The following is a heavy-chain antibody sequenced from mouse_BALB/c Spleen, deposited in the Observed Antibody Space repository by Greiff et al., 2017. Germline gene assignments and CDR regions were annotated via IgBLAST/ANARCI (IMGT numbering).Heavy chain of an antibody. D-gene: IGHD1-3*01. CDR1: GFTFSSYT. V-gene: IGHV5-6-4*01. CDR3: TRDPVGKDYFDY. CDR2: ISSGGSYT. J-gene: IGHJ2*01. Sequence: VQLKESGGGLVQPGGSLKLSCAASGFTFSSYTMSWVRQTPEKRLEWVATISSGGSYTYYPDSVKGRFTISRDNAKNTLYLQMSSLKSEDTAMYYCTRDPVGKDYFDYWGQGTTLTVSS.